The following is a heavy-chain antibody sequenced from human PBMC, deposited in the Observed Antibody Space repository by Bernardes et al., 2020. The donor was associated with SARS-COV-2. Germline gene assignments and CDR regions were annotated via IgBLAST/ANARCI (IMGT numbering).Heavy chain of an antibody. D-gene: IGHD2-15*01. V-gene: IGHV1-18*04. CDR2: ISAYNGNT. J-gene: IGHJ6*02. CDR1: GYTFTSYG. CDR3: ARGVVVAATLFYYGMDV. Sequence: ASVKVSCKASGYTFTSYGISWVRQAPGQGLEWMGWISAYNGNTNYAQKLQGRVTMTTDTSTSTAYMELRNLRSDDTAVYYCARGVVVAATLFYYGMDVWGQGTTVTVSS.